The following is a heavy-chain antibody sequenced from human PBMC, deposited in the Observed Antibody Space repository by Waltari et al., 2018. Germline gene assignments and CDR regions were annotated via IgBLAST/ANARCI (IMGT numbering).Heavy chain of an antibody. D-gene: IGHD1-26*01. CDR1: GGPFGTYA. Sequence: QVHLVQSGAEVRKPGSAVKVSYEAYGGPFGTYAIRWVRQAPGQGLEWMGGIIPIYGTPNYAQKFQGRVNVAADELTTTAYMELSSLRSDDTAVYYCAKRIVGGPFDVWGQGTMVTVSS. CDR2: IIPIYGTP. J-gene: IGHJ3*01. V-gene: IGHV1-69*12. CDR3: AKRIVGGPFDV.